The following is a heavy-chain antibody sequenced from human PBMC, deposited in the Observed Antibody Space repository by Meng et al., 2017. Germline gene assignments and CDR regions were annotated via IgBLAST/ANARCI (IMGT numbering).Heavy chain of an antibody. CDR2: ISYDGSNK. D-gene: IGHD5-24*01. Sequence: QVLLVGSGGGVVQPGRSLRLSCAASGFTFSSYAMHWVRQAPGKGLEWVAVISYDGSNKYYADSVKGRFTISRDNSKNTLYLQMNSLRAEDTAVYYCARVGMADPPDWGQGTLVTVSS. J-gene: IGHJ4*02. V-gene: IGHV3-30*01. CDR3: ARVGMADPPD. CDR1: GFTFSSYA.